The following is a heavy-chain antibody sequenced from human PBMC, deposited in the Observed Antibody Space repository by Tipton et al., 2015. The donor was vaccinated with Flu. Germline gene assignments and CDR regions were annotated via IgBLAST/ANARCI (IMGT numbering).Heavy chain of an antibody. V-gene: IGHV4-61*02. CDR2: IYTGGGT. CDR3: ARRVAGSGMAV. CDR1: GASISIGAYY. Sequence: TLSLTCTVSGASISIGAYYWTWIRRPADKGLEWIGRIYTGGGTNYNPSLKSRVTISIDTSKNQFSLRLSSVTAADTAVYYCARRVAGSGMAVWGQGPT. J-gene: IGHJ6*02. D-gene: IGHD3-10*01.